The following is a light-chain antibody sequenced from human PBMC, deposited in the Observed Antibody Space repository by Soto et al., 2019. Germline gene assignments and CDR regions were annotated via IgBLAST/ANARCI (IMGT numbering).Light chain of an antibody. J-gene: IGKJ4*01. CDR3: QQYNSWPRS. V-gene: IGKV3D-15*01. Sequence: ELVMTQSSAAQSVSPGEGVTLSYIARQSVGSDLAWYQQKPGQAPRLVIYDIFTRATGVPTRISGSGSGTEFTLTISSLQSEDFAVYYCQQYNSWPRSFGGGTKVDI. CDR2: DIF. CDR1: QSVGSD.